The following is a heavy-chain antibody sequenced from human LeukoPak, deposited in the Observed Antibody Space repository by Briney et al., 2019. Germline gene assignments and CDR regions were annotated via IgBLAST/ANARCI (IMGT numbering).Heavy chain of an antibody. CDR3: ARDLVTVTKGFDI. D-gene: IGHD4-17*01. CDR2: ISYIGGT. CDR1: DDSFSSHY. Sequence: SETLSLTCAVSDDSFSSHYWTWIRQPPGKGLEWIGYISYIGGTNYNPSLKSRVTISIDTSKNQFSLKLTSVTAADTAVYYCARDLVTVTKGFDIWGQGTMVSVSS. J-gene: IGHJ3*02. V-gene: IGHV4-59*11.